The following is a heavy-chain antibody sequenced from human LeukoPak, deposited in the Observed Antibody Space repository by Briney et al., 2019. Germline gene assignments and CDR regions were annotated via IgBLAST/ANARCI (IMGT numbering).Heavy chain of an antibody. V-gene: IGHV3-23*01. J-gene: IGHJ6*03. CDR1: GFTFSSYG. CDR2: ISGSGGST. CDR3: AKDGGTGYSSSWSSMYYYYYYMDV. D-gene: IGHD6-13*01. Sequence: SGGSLRLSCAASGFTFSSYGMSWVRQAPGKGLEWVSAISGSGGSTYYAGSVKGRFTISRDNSKNTLYLQMNSLRAEDTAVYYCAKDGGTGYSSSWSSMYYYYYYMDVWGKGTTVTISS.